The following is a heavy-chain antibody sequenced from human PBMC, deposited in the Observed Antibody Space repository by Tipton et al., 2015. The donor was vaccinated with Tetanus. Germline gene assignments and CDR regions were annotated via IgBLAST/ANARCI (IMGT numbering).Heavy chain of an antibody. CDR2: VYYTGST. CDR1: GDSVSGYY. Sequence: TLSLTCTVSGDSVSGYYWSWIRQPPGKGLEWIGYVYYTGSTNHNPSLKSRVTISMDRSKNQISLKLSSVTAADTAVYYCARRSYCSSSRCFDAFDLWGQGTMVTVSS. J-gene: IGHJ3*01. V-gene: IGHV4-59*02. D-gene: IGHD2-2*01. CDR3: ARRSYCSSSRCFDAFDL.